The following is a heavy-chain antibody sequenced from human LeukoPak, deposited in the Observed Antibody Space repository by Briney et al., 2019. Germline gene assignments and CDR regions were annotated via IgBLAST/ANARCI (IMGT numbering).Heavy chain of an antibody. J-gene: IGHJ6*03. V-gene: IGHV1-46*01. CDR3: AREIRTGTTRGYYYYYMDV. CDR1: GYTFTSYY. CDR2: INPSGGST. Sequence: RASVKVSCKASGYTFTSYYMHWVRQAPGQGLEWMGIINPSGGSTSYAQKFQGRVTMTRDMSTSTVYMELSSLRSEDTAVYYCAREIRTGTTRGYYYYYMDVWGKGTTVTVS. D-gene: IGHD1-1*01.